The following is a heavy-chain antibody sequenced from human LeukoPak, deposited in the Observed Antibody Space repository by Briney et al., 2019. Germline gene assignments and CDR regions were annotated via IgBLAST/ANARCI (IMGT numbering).Heavy chain of an antibody. V-gene: IGHV4-59*08. CDR2: NSYTGGT. J-gene: IGHJ4*02. D-gene: IGHD6-19*01. CDR1: GGSLSTYH. CDR3: ARLSAVAGNWASDY. Sequence: SETLSLTCTVSGGSLSTYHWSWIRQPPGKGLEWIGYNSYTGGTIYNPSLKSRVTVSLETSKNQFSLKLNSVTAADTAAYYCARLSAVAGNWASDYWGQGTLVTVSS.